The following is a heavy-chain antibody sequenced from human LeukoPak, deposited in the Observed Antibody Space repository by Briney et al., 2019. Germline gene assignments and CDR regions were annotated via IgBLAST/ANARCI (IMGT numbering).Heavy chain of an antibody. D-gene: IGHD6-6*01. CDR2: ISGSGGST. Sequence: PGGSLRLSCAASGFTFSGSAMHWVRQAPGKGLEWVSAISGSGGSTYYADSVKGRFPISRDNSKNTLYLQMNGLRAEHTAVYDCAKKAYRSSPHRLFDYYYMDVWGKGTTVTVSS. J-gene: IGHJ6*03. V-gene: IGHV3-23*01. CDR3: AKKAYRSSPHRLFDYYYMDV. CDR1: GFTFSGSA.